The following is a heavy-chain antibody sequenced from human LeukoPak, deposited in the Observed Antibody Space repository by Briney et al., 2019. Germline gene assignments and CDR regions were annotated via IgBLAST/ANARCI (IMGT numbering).Heavy chain of an antibody. Sequence: PGGSLRLSCAASGFTVNNNYMSWVRQAPGKGLEWVAVISYDGSNKYYADSVKGRFTISRDNSKNTLYLQMNSLRAEDTAVYYCARDPSPFGVVIIDYFDYWGQGTLVTVSS. CDR3: ARDPSPFGVVIIDYFDY. CDR2: ISYDGSNK. V-gene: IGHV3-30-3*01. J-gene: IGHJ4*02. D-gene: IGHD3-3*01. CDR1: GFTVNNNY.